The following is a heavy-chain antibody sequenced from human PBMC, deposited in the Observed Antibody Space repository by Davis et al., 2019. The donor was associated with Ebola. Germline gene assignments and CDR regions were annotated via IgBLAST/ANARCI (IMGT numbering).Heavy chain of an antibody. CDR3: ARAVFHEVLDY. J-gene: IGHJ4*02. CDR1: GFPFSSHK. V-gene: IGHV3-23*01. Sequence: GESLKISCAASGFPFSSHKMTWVRQAPGKGLEFVSAITDIGDATSYAISVKGRFTISRDNSKNALFLQMNSLTADDTAVYYCARAVFHEVLDYWGQGTPVTVSS. D-gene: IGHD3-3*01. CDR2: ITDIGDAT.